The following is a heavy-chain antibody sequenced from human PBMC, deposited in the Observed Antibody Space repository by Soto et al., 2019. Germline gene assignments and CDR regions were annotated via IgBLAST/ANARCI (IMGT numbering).Heavy chain of an antibody. CDR2: ISSSSSYI. Sequence: GGSLRLSCAASGFIFNTYSMNWVRQAPGKGLEWVSSISSSSSYIYYADSVMGRFTISRDNAKKSLYLQMNSLRAEDTAVYYCARDVEAQYRSSLYWYFDLWGRGTLVTVSS. CDR1: GFIFNTYS. CDR3: ARDVEAQYRSSLYWYFDL. V-gene: IGHV3-21*01. D-gene: IGHD6-13*01. J-gene: IGHJ2*01.